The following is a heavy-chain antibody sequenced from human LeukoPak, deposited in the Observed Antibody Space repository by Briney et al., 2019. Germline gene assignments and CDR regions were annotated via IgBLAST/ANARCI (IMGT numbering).Heavy chain of an antibody. Sequence: GGSLRLSCAASGFTFSSYEMTWVRQAPGKGLEWVSYISSSGSTTHYADSVKGRFTFSRDNAKNSLYLQMNSLRAEDTAVYYCARGLGQHSGWYYWGQGTLVTVSS. CDR1: GFTFSSYE. CDR2: ISSSGSTT. D-gene: IGHD6-19*01. CDR3: ARGLGQHSGWYY. V-gene: IGHV3-48*03. J-gene: IGHJ4*02.